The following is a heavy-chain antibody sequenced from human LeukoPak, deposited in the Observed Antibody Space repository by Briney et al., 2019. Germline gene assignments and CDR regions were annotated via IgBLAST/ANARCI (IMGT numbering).Heavy chain of an antibody. J-gene: IGHJ6*02. Sequence: SETLSLTCTVSGGSISSYYWSWIRQPPGKGLEWIGYIYYSGSTNYNPSLKSRVTISVDTSKNQFSLKLSSVTAADTAVYYCASLWLGYGYGKGYGMDVWGQGTTVTVSS. CDR1: GGSISSYY. V-gene: IGHV4-59*08. D-gene: IGHD5-18*01. CDR3: ASLWLGYGYGKGYGMDV. CDR2: IYYSGST.